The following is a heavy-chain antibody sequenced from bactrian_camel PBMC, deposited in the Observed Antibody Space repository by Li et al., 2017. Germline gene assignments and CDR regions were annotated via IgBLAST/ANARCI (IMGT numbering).Heavy chain of an antibody. V-gene: IGHV3S1*01. CDR2: IATGSGYT. J-gene: IGHJ4*01. CDR1: GYTYNRNC. CDR3: AADRGVVSGLELHEYMYNN. Sequence: HVQQVESGGGSVQAGGSLRLSCAASGYTYNRNCMAWFRQAPGKEREGVARIATGSGYTYYADSVKGRFTISQDNAKNTVYLQMNSLKPEDTAMYYCAADRGVVSGLELHEYMYNNWGQGTQVTVS. D-gene: IGHD2*01.